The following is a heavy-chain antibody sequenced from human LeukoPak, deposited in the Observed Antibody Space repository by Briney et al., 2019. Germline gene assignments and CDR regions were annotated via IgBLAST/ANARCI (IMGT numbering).Heavy chain of an antibody. Sequence: PSGTLSLSCTVSGGSLSSGSFYWSWIRQPPGEGLGWVGYIYYSGSTNYNPSLKSRVTISVDTSTNQFSLKLSSVPAADTAVYYCARVMGNGYKRAFDYWGQGTLVTVSS. V-gene: IGHV4-61*01. CDR3: ARVMGNGYKRAFDY. CDR1: GGSLSSGSFY. CDR2: IYYSGST. D-gene: IGHD5-24*01. J-gene: IGHJ4*02.